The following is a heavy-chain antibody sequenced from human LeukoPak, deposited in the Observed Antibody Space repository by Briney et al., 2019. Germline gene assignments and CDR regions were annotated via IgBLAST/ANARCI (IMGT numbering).Heavy chain of an antibody. CDR1: GVSFDDYY. CDR3: TRMTTGHDY. V-gene: IGHV4-34*01. CDR2: INHSGYT. Sequence: SETLSLTCAVSGVSFDDYYWAWVRQTPGKGLEWIGEINHSGYTNDSPSLKSRVTLSIDTSRKQFSLNLKSVTVADAGTYYCTRMTTGHDYWGQGTLVAVSS. D-gene: IGHD4-17*01. J-gene: IGHJ4*02.